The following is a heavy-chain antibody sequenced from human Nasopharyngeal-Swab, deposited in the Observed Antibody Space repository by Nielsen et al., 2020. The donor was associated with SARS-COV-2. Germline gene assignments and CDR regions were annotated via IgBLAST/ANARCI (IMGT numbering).Heavy chain of an antibody. J-gene: IGHJ6*02. D-gene: IGHD3-3*01. CDR1: GGSISSYY. Sequence: ESLKISCTVSGGSISSYYWLWIRQPPGTGLELIGYIYYSGSTNYNPSLQRRVTISLDPSKNQFSLKLSSVPAADTAVYYFARANIPEMTIFGVVRRTGMDVWGQGTTVTVAS. V-gene: IGHV4-59*01. CDR2: IYYSGST. CDR3: ARANIPEMTIFGVVRRTGMDV.